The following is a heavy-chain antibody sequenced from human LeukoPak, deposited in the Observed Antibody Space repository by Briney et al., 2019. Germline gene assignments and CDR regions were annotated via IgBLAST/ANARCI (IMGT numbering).Heavy chain of an antibody. V-gene: IGHV3-23*01. Sequence: QPGGSLRLSCAASGFTFSSYAMSWVRQAPGKGLGWVSAISGSGGSTYYADSVKGRFTISRDNSKNTLYMQMNSLRAEDTAVYYCAKPYCSGGSCPYVRGYGMDVWGQGTTVTVSS. D-gene: IGHD2-15*01. J-gene: IGHJ6*02. CDR1: GFTFSSYA. CDR3: AKPYCSGGSCPYVRGYGMDV. CDR2: ISGSGGST.